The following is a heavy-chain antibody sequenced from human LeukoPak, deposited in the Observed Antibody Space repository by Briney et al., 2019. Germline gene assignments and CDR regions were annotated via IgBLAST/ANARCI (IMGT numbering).Heavy chain of an antibody. J-gene: IGHJ4*02. CDR1: GYTLTELS. Sequence: ASVKVPCKVSGYTLTELSMHWVRQAPGKGLEWMGGFDPEDGETIYAQKFQGRVTMTEDTSTDTAYMELSSLRSEDTAVYYCATALTLGGEYYFDYWGQGTLVTVSS. V-gene: IGHV1-24*01. D-gene: IGHD2-21*02. CDR2: FDPEDGET. CDR3: ATALTLGGEYYFDY.